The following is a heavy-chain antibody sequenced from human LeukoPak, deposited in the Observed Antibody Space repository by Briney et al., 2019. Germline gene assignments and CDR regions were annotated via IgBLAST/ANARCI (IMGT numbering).Heavy chain of an antibody. V-gene: IGHV3-74*01. Sequence: GGSLRLSCAASGFTFSSYWMHWVRQAPGKGLVWVSRINSDGSSTRYADSVKGRFTISRDNAKNTLYLQMNSLRAEDTAVYYCAREGATIYGYFDYWGQGTLVTVSS. J-gene: IGHJ4*02. CDR1: GFTFSSYW. D-gene: IGHD5-24*01. CDR2: INSDGSST. CDR3: AREGATIYGYFDY.